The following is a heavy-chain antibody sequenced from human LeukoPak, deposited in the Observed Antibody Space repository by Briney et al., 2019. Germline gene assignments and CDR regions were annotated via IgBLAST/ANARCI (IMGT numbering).Heavy chain of an antibody. CDR1: GFTFSSYS. J-gene: IGHJ4*02. CDR3: ARDRTSSRVSDY. D-gene: IGHD6-19*01. V-gene: IGHV3-21*01. Sequence: GGSLRPSCAASGFTFSSYSMNWVRQAPGKGLEWVSSISSSSSYIYYADSVKGRFTISRDNAKNSLYLQMNSLRAEDTAVYYCARDRTSSRVSDYWGQGTLVTASS. CDR2: ISSSSSYI.